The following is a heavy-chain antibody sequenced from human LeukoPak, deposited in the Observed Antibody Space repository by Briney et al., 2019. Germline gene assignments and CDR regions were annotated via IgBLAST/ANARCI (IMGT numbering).Heavy chain of an antibody. J-gene: IGHJ6*04. Sequence: SETLSLTCAVYGGSFSGYYWSWIRQPPGKGLECIGEINHSGSANYNPSLKSRVTISVDTSKNQFSLKLSSVTAADTAVYYCARARSGYYYYYYGMDVWGKGTTVTVSS. CDR2: INHSGSA. CDR1: GGSFSGYY. V-gene: IGHV4-34*01. CDR3: ARARSGYYYYYYGMDV. D-gene: IGHD3-10*01.